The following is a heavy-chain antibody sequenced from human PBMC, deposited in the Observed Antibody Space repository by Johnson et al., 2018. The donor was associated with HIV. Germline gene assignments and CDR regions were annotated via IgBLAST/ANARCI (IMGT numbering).Heavy chain of an antibody. CDR2: ISSNGGST. J-gene: IGHJ3*02. V-gene: IGHV3-64*01. CDR1: GFTFSSYA. CDR3: ARDLGGHAFDI. Sequence: VQLVESGGGLVQPVGSLRLSCAASGFTFSSYAMHWVRQAPGKGLVYVSAISSNGGSTYYANSVKGRFTISRDNSKNTLYLQMGSLRAEDMAVYYCARDLGGHAFDIWGQGTMVTVSS. D-gene: IGHD3-16*01.